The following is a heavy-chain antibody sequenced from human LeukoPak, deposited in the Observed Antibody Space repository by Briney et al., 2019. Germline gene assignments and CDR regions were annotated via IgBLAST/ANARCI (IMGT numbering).Heavy chain of an antibody. V-gene: IGHV4-59*01. CDR2: IHYSGST. CDR1: GGSISSYY. CDR3: ARDLDSRFDP. Sequence: SETLSLTCTVSGGSISSYYWSWIRQPPGKGLEWIGYIHYSGSTNYNPSLKSRVTISVDTSKNQFSLKLSSVTAADTAVYYCARDLDSRFDPWGQGTLVTVSS. J-gene: IGHJ5*02. D-gene: IGHD3-22*01.